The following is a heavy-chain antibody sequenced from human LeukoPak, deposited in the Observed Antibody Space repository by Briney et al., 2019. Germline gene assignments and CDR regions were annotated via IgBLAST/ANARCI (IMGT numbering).Heavy chain of an antibody. Sequence: GGSLRLSCAASGFTFSSYWMSWVRQAPGKGLEWVANIKQDGRDKYYVDPVKGGFTISRDNAKHSLYLQMNSLSAEDTAVYHCAKTFGADWRQGTLVTVSS. D-gene: IGHD3-10*01. V-gene: IGHV3-7*01. CDR2: IKQDGRDK. CDR1: GFTFSSYW. J-gene: IGHJ4*02. CDR3: AKTFGAD.